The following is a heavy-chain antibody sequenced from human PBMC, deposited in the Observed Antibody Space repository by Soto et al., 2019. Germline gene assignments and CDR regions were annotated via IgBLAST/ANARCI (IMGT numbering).Heavy chain of an antibody. CDR1: GFTFSSYV. D-gene: IGHD2-2*01. CDR3: ARHRPGVRYYGMDV. J-gene: IGHJ6*02. V-gene: IGHV3-23*01. Sequence: EVQLLESGGGLVQPGGSLRLSCAASGFTFSSYVMKWVRQAPGKGLEWVSLIGESGTPTYYADSVKGRFTISRDKSGNTLFLEMYSLRAEDTAVYYCARHRPGVRYYGMDVWGQGTTVTVSS. CDR2: IGESGTPT.